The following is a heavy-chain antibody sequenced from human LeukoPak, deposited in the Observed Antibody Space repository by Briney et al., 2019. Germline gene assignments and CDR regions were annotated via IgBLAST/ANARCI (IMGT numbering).Heavy chain of an antibody. Sequence: SETLSLTCTVSGGSISSRSYYWGWIRQPPGKGLEWIGSIYYSGSTYYNPSLKSRVTISVDTSKNQFSLKLSSVTAADTAVYYCARHHLRYFDWSTEMYNWFDPWGQGTLVTVSS. J-gene: IGHJ5*02. D-gene: IGHD3-9*01. V-gene: IGHV4-39*01. CDR2: IYYSGST. CDR3: ARHHLRYFDWSTEMYNWFDP. CDR1: GGSISSRSYY.